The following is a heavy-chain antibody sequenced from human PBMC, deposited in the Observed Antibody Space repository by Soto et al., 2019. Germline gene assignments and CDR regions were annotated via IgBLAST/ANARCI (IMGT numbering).Heavy chain of an antibody. J-gene: IGHJ4*02. CDR2: IIPILGIT. D-gene: IGHD3-10*01. V-gene: IGHV1-69*02. CDR1: GGTFSSYT. CDR3: AHIMIRGVPLTTARGEV. Sequence: QVQLVQSGAEVKKPGSSVKVSCKAYGGTFSSYTITWVRQAPGQGLEWMGRIIPILGITNYAQKFQGRVTITADKPTSTAYMELSSLRSEDTAVYYCAHIMIRGVPLTTARGEVWGQGTLVTVSS.